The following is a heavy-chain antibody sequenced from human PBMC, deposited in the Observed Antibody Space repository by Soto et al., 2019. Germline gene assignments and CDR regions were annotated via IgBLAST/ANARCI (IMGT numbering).Heavy chain of an antibody. V-gene: IGHV4-31*03. J-gene: IGHJ5*02. Sequence: SETLSLTCTVSGGSISSGGYYWSWIRQHPGKGLEWIGYIYYSGSTYYNPSLKSRVTISVDTSKNQFSLKLSSVTAADTAVYYCARGVCSGGSCYYVSWFDPWGQGTLVTVSS. CDR2: IYYSGST. CDR3: ARGVCSGGSCYYVSWFDP. CDR1: GGSISSGGYY. D-gene: IGHD2-15*01.